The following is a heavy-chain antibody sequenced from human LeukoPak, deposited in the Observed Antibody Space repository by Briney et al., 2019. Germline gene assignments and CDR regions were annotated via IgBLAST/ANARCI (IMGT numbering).Heavy chain of an antibody. J-gene: IGHJ6*02. CDR2: INQDGIEK. D-gene: IGHD3-10*01. V-gene: IGHV3-7*01. CDR1: GFTFSSYS. Sequence: GGSLRLSCAASGFTFSSYSMNWVRQAPGKGLEWVANINQDGIEKYYVDSVKGRVTTSRDNAKNSLYLQMNSLRAEDTAVYYCVRAHLVRGVIRNYYYGMDVWGQGTTVTVSS. CDR3: VRAHLVRGVIRNYYYGMDV.